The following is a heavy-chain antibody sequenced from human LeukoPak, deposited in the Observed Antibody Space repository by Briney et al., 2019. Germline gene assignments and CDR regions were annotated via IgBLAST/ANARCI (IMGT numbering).Heavy chain of an antibody. D-gene: IGHD3-3*01. CDR2: ISGDGGNT. J-gene: IGHJ4*02. V-gene: IGHV3-23*01. CDR1: GFTFSTYA. Sequence: GGSLRLSCAASGFTFSTYAMSWVRQAPGKGLEWVSAISGDGGNTYYADSVKGRFTISRDNSKNTLYLQMNSLRAEDTAVYYCAKEGDFWSGYYTRWGQGTLVTVSS. CDR3: AKEGDFWSGYYTR.